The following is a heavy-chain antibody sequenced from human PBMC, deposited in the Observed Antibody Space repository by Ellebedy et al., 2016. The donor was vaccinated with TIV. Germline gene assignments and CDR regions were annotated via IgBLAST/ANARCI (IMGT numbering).Heavy chain of an antibody. CDR3: ARDQYGSSGYYYYYGMDV. CDR1: GYTFTSYG. V-gene: IGHV1-18*01. Sequence: AASVKVSCKASGYTFTSYGISWVRQAPGQGLEWMGWISAYNGNTNYAQKLQGRVTMTTDTSTSTAYMELRSLRSEDTAVYYCARDQYGSSGYYYYYGMDVWGQGTTVTVSS. J-gene: IGHJ6*02. D-gene: IGHD3-22*01. CDR2: ISAYNGNT.